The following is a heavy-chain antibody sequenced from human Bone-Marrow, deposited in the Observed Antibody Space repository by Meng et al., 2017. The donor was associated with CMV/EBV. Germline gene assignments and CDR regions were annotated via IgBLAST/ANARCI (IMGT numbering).Heavy chain of an antibody. J-gene: IGHJ6*01. D-gene: IGHD3-16*01. Sequence: ASVKVSCKASGYTFTGYYMHWVRQAPGQGLEWMGWINPNSGGTNYAQKFQGRVTMTRDTSISTAYMELSRLRSDDTAVYYCARSHRDDNLWGGTEARYYSFYGMDVWGPGTTVTVSS. CDR3: ARSHRDDNLWGGTEARYYSFYGMDV. V-gene: IGHV1-2*02. CDR1: GYTFTGYY. CDR2: INPNSGGT.